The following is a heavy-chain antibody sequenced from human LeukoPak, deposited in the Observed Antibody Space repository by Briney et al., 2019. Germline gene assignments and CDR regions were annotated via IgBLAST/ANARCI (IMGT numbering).Heavy chain of an antibody. CDR3: ARLMGERSLFDY. Sequence: GGSLRLSCAASGFTFSSCWMTWFRQAPGKGLEGVANIKQDGNEKYYVDSVKGRFSISRDNAKNSVYLQMNSLRAEDTAVYYCARLMGERSLFDYWGQGVLVTVSS. CDR1: GFTFSSCW. CDR2: IKQDGNEK. D-gene: IGHD1-26*01. V-gene: IGHV3-7*02. J-gene: IGHJ4*02.